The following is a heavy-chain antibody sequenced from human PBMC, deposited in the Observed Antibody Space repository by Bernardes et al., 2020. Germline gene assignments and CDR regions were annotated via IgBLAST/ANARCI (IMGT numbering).Heavy chain of an antibody. CDR3: AKNYYDSSGHYSWYFDL. Sequence: GGSLRLSRAASGFTFSNYAMTWVRQAPGKGLEWVSAIFASGGGTSYADSVKGRFTIFRDNSKNTLYLQMNSLRVEDTAVYYCAKNYYDSSGHYSWYFDLWGRGTLVTVSS. D-gene: IGHD3-22*01. V-gene: IGHV3-23*01. CDR1: GFTFSNYA. CDR2: IFASGGGT. J-gene: IGHJ2*01.